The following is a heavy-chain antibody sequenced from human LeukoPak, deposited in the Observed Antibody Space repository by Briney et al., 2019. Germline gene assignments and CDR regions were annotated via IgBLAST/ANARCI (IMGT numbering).Heavy chain of an antibody. CDR2: IYYSGST. CDR1: GGPFSGYY. Sequence: SETLSLTCAVYGGPFSGYYWSWIRQPPGKGLDWIGSIYYSGSTNYNPSLKSRVTISVDTSKNQFSLKLSSVTAADTAVYYCARSGQTNYDYVWGSYPRYFDYWGQGTLVTVSS. CDR3: ARSGQTNYDYVWGSYPRYFDY. D-gene: IGHD3-16*02. J-gene: IGHJ4*02. V-gene: IGHV4-34*01.